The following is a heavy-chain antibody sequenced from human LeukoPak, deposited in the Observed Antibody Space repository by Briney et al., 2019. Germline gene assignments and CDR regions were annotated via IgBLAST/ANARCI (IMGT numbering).Heavy chain of an antibody. J-gene: IGHJ4*02. D-gene: IGHD6-13*01. V-gene: IGHV3-21*01. CDR1: GFTFSSYS. CDR3: ARVDSSSWHYFDY. CDR2: ISSSSSYI. Sequence: GGSLRLSCAASGFTFSSYSMNWVRQAPGKGLEWVSSISSSSSYIYYADSVKGRFTISRDNAKNSLYLQMNSLRAEDTAVYYCARVDSSSWHYFDYWGQGTLVTVSS.